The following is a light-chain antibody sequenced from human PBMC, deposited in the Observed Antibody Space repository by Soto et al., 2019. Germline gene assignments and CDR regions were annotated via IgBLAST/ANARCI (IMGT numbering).Light chain of an antibody. CDR2: EVT. CDR3: CSFADFTYV. V-gene: IGLV2-23*02. J-gene: IGLJ1*01. Sequence: QSALTQPASVSGSPGQSITISCTGTSSDIGSYDLVSWYQQHPGTAPKLIIYEVTKRPSGVSTRFSGSKSGNTAPLTISGLQAVDEADYYCCSFADFTYVFGTGTKLTVL. CDR1: SSDIGSYDL.